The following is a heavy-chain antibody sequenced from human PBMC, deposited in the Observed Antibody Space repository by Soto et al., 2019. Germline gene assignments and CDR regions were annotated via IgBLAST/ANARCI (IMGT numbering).Heavy chain of an antibody. CDR3: ARQDCSGGSCYHRLAFDI. D-gene: IGHD2-15*01. V-gene: IGHV5-10-1*01. CDR2: IDPSDSYT. J-gene: IGHJ3*02. Sequence: GESLKISCKGSGYSFTIYWISWVRQMPGKGLEWMGRIDPSDSYTNYSPSFQGHVTISADKSISTAYLQWSSLKASDTAMYYCARQDCSGGSCYHRLAFDIWGQGTMVTVSS. CDR1: GYSFTIYW.